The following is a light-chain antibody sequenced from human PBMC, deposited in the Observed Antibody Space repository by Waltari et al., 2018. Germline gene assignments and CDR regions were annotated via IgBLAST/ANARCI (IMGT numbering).Light chain of an antibody. CDR1: SYDVGPYNY. CDR2: DVS. CDR3: SSYTSSSTVGVL. V-gene: IGLV2-14*03. Sequence: QSALTQPASVSGSPGQSITISCTGPSYDVGPYNYVSWYHQRPGKAPKLIIYDVSYRPSGVSNRFSGSKSGSTASLTISGLQAEDEADYHCSSYTSSSTVGVLFGGGTKLTVL. J-gene: IGLJ2*01.